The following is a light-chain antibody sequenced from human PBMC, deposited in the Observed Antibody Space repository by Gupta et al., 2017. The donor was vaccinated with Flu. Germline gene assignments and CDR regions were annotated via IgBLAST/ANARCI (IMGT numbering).Light chain of an antibody. Sequence: TLSVSPGEGATLSCRASQSSVASNLAWYQQKPGRSPRLLIYRASTRATGIPARFSGSGYGTDFTLTISSRQSEDFGVYYCQQYDDWPLITFGQGTLMEIK. CDR2: RAS. CDR1: QSSVASN. CDR3: QQYDDWPLIT. J-gene: IGKJ5*01. V-gene: IGKV3-15*01.